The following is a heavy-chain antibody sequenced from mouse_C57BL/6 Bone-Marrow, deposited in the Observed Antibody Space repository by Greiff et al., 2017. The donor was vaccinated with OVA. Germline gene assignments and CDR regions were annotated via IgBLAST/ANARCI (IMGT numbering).Heavy chain of an antibody. V-gene: IGHV1-74*01. CDR3: AIHPYYYGSSY. D-gene: IGHD1-1*01. CDR2: IHPSDSDT. Sequence: QVQLQQPGAELVKPGASVKVSCKASGYTFTSYWMHWVKQRPGQGLEWIGRIHPSDSDTNYNQKFKGKATLTVDKPSSTAYMQLSSLTSEDSAVYYCAIHPYYYGSSYWGQGTTLTVSS. CDR1: GYTFTSYW. J-gene: IGHJ2*01.